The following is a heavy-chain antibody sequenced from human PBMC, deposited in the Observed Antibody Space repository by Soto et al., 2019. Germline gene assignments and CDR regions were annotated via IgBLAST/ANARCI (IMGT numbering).Heavy chain of an antibody. V-gene: IGHV1-69*13. CDR3: ARGKQWLGRIDY. D-gene: IGHD6-19*01. Sequence: SVKVSCKASGGTFSSYAISWVRQAPGQGLEWMGGIIPIFGTANYAQKFQGRVTITADESTSTAYMELSSLRSEDTAVYYCARGKQWLGRIDYWGQGTLVTVAS. CDR2: IIPIFGTA. CDR1: GGTFSSYA. J-gene: IGHJ4*02.